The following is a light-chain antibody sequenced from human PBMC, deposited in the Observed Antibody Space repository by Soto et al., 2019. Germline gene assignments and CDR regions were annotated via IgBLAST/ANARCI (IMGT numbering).Light chain of an antibody. V-gene: IGLV1-44*01. CDR1: SSNIGRNT. Sequence: QSVLTQPPSASGTPGQRVTISCSGSSSNIGRNTVNWYQQLPGTAPKVLIYSNNQRPSGVPDRFSGSKSGTSGSLAISGLQSEDEADYYCAGWDDSLNGPVFGGGTKLTVL. CDR3: AGWDDSLNGPV. J-gene: IGLJ2*01. CDR2: SNN.